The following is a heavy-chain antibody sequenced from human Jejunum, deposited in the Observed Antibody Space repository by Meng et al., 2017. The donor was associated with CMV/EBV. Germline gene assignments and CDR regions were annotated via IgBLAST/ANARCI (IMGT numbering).Heavy chain of an antibody. J-gene: IGHJ6*02. V-gene: IGHV3-23*01. D-gene: IGHD2-15*01. CDR2: ISGGGRRT. Sequence: CVRRAPGKGLEWVSSISGGGRRTYSADSVKGRFTISRDNSKNTLFLQMNSLRAQDTAVYYCAKDRILCSGDSCYSRYYYDFGMDVWGLGTTVTVSS. CDR3: AKDRILCSGDSCYSRYYYDFGMDV.